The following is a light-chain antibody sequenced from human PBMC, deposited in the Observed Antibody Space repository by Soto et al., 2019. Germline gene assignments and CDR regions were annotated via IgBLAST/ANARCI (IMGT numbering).Light chain of an antibody. CDR2: KAS. CDR1: QRISSW. CDR3: QQYNSYWT. Sequence: DIQMTQSPSTLSASVGDRVTITCRASQRISSWLAWYQQKPGKAPSLLIYKASSLESGVPSRFSGSGSGTEFTLTISSLQPDDFATYYCQQYNSYWTFGQWTKVEVK. J-gene: IGKJ1*01. V-gene: IGKV1-5*03.